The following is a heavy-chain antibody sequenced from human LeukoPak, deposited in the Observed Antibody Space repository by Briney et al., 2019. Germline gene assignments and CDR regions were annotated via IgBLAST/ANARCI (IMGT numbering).Heavy chain of an antibody. CDR1: EFSVGSNY. D-gene: IGHD5-12*01. Sequence: GGSLRLSCAASEFSVGSNYMTWVRQAPGKGLEWVSLIYSGGSTYYADSVKGRFTISRDNSKNTLYLQMNSLRAEDTAVYYWARGPSGYHNTGGQGTLVTVSS. CDR2: IYSGGST. CDR3: ARGPSGYHNT. J-gene: IGHJ4*02. V-gene: IGHV3-66*01.